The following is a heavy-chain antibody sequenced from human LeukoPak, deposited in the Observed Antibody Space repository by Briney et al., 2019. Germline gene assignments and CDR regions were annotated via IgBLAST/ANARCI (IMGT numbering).Heavy chain of an antibody. D-gene: IGHD3-22*01. CDR2: ISYDGSNK. CDR3: ARDPSDSRDEYYFDY. V-gene: IGHV3-30*01. CDR1: GFTFSSYA. J-gene: IGHJ4*02. Sequence: SGGSLRLSCAASGFTFSSYAMHWVRQAPGRGLEWVAVISYDGSNKYYADSVKGRFTISRDNSKNTLYLQMNSLRAEDTAVYYCARDPSDSRDEYYFDYWGQGTLVTVSS.